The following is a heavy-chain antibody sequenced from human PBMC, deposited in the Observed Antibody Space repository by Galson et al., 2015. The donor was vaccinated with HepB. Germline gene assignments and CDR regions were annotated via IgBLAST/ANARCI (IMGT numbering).Heavy chain of an antibody. CDR3: ARDPEFLGITMVRGALDY. J-gene: IGHJ4*02. CDR2: ISGSGGGT. D-gene: IGHD3-10*01. CDR1: GFTSSRYV. Sequence: SLRLSCAASGFTSSRYVISWVRQAPGKGLEWVSAISGSGGGTYYADSVKGRFTISRDNAKNSLHLQMNSLRVEDTAVYYCARDPEFLGITMVRGALDYWGQGTLVTVSS. V-gene: IGHV3-23*01.